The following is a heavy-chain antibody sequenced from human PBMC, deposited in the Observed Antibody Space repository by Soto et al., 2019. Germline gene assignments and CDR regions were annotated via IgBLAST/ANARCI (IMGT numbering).Heavy chain of an antibody. Sequence: QVQLVESGGGVVQPGRSLRLSCAASGFTFSSYAISWVRQAPGQGLEWMGGIIPIFGTANYAQKFQGRVTITADESTSTAYMELSSLRSEDTAVYYCASSETPWGNWFDPWGQGTLVTVSS. CDR3: ASSETPWGNWFDP. CDR2: IIPIFGTA. V-gene: IGHV1-69*01. D-gene: IGHD3-16*01. J-gene: IGHJ5*02. CDR1: GFTFSSYA.